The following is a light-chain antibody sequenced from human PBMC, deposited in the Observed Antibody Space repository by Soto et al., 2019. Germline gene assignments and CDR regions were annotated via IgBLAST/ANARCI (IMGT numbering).Light chain of an antibody. CDR1: SRDFGSYNL. Sequence: QSVLTQPASVSGSPGQAITISFPGTSRDFGSYNLVSWYQQHPGKAPKLMIYEVSKRPSGVSNRFSGSKSGNTASLTISGLQAEDEADYYCCSYAGSSTVYVFGTGTKVTVL. CDR2: EVS. J-gene: IGLJ1*01. V-gene: IGLV2-23*02. CDR3: CSYAGSSTVYV.